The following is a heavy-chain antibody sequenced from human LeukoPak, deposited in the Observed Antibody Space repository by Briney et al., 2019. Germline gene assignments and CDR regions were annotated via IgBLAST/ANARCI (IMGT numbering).Heavy chain of an antibody. D-gene: IGHD3-10*01. Sequence: GGTLRLSCAASGFFFRTSGMSWVRQSPGKGLEWVSYIGSSSSPIYYADSVKGRFTISRDNAKSALYLQMNSLRDEDTAVYYCAAAGGFDYWGRGTLVTVSS. CDR1: GFFFRTSG. J-gene: IGHJ4*02. CDR2: IGSSSSPI. V-gene: IGHV3-48*02. CDR3: AAAGGFDY.